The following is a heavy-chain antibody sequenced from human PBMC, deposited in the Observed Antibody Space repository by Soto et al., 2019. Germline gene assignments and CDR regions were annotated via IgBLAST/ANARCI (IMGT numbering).Heavy chain of an antibody. J-gene: IGHJ4*01. CDR2: ISYDGSNK. D-gene: IGHD5-18*01. Sequence: GWSLELSCASCGFTVRSYGMPGVRQAPGKGLEWVAVISYDGSNKYYADSVKGRFTISRDNSKNTLYLQMNSLRAEDTAVYYCGEGQLWSTLDYWGHGTLVTVSS. V-gene: IGHV3-30*03. CDR1: GFTVRSYG. CDR3: GEGQLWSTLDY.